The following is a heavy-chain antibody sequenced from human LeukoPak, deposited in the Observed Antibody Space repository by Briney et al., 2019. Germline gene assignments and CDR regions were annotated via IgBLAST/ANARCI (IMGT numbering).Heavy chain of an antibody. D-gene: IGHD6-19*01. CDR2: IIPIFGTA. V-gene: IGHV1-69*05. CDR3: ASESTVAGNFDY. CDR1: GGTCSSYA. J-gene: IGHJ4*02. Sequence: SVKGSCKASGGTCSSYAISWVRQAPGQGLECMAGIIPIFGTANYAQNFQVRVTITTDESTSTAYMELSSLRSEDTAVYYCASESTVAGNFDYWGRGTLVTVSS.